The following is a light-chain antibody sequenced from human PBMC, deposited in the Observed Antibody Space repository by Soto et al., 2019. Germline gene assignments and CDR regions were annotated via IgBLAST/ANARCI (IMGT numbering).Light chain of an antibody. CDR3: SSYAGNNNLI. Sequence: QSVLTQPPSASGSTGQSVTISCTRTSSDVGGGYNYVSWYQHHPGKVPKLMIYEVSKRPSGVPDRFYGSKSGNTASLTVSGLQAEDEADYFCSSYAGNNNLIFGGGTKVTVL. CDR1: SSDVGGGYNY. J-gene: IGLJ2*01. V-gene: IGLV2-8*01. CDR2: EVS.